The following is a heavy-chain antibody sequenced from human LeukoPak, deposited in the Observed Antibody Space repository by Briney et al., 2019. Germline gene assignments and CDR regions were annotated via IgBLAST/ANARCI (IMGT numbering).Heavy chain of an antibody. CDR3: AHPTEYSSSWYGNWFDP. J-gene: IGHJ5*02. Sequence: GGSLRLSCAASGFTFSSYAMSWVRQAPGKGLEWVSAISASGGSTYYADSVKGRFTISRDDSKNTLYLQMNSLRAEDTAVYYCAHPTEYSSSWYGNWFDPWGQGTLVTVSS. D-gene: IGHD6-13*01. CDR2: ISASGGST. CDR1: GFTFSSYA. V-gene: IGHV3-23*01.